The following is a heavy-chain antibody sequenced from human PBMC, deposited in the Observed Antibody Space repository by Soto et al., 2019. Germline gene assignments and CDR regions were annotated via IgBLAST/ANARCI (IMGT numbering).Heavy chain of an antibody. CDR1: GGTFSSYA. CDR2: IIPIFGTA. V-gene: IGHV1-69*06. Sequence: QVQLVQSGAEVKKPGSSVKVSCKASGGTFSSYAISWVRQAPGQGLEWMGGIIPIFGTANYAQKLQGRVTMTTDTSTSTAYMELRSLRSDDTAVYYCARDASQGDFWSGYYEAYFDYWGQGTLVTVSS. J-gene: IGHJ4*02. D-gene: IGHD3-3*01. CDR3: ARDASQGDFWSGYYEAYFDY.